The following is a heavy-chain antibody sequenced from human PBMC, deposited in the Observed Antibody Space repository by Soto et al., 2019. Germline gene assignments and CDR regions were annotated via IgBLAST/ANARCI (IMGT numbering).Heavy chain of an antibody. J-gene: IGHJ5*01. CDR2: MNPNSNNT. CDR1: GYTFASYD. V-gene: IGHV1-8*01. CDR3: ARSDCYHFNWLDY. D-gene: IGHD2-21*01. Sequence: QVQLVQSGAEVKTPGASVKVSCKASGYTFASYDINWVRQAPGQGLEWMGWMNPNSNNTGYAQKLQGRLTMTRDIALSIAHMELSRLRNEDTAVYDCARSDCYHFNWLDYWGQGTLVTVSA.